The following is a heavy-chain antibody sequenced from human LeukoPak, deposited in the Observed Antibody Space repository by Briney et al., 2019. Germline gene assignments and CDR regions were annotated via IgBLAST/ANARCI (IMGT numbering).Heavy chain of an antibody. Sequence: SETLSLTCTVSGGSISNYYWSWIRQPAGKGLEWIGRIYISGSTSGSTDYNPSLKSRVTMSVDTSRNQFSLKVNSVTAADTAVYYCARFGDYKEAFDMWGQGTMVTVSS. V-gene: IGHV4-4*07. CDR2: IYISGSTSGST. D-gene: IGHD3-10*01. J-gene: IGHJ3*02. CDR3: ARFGDYKEAFDM. CDR1: GGSISNYY.